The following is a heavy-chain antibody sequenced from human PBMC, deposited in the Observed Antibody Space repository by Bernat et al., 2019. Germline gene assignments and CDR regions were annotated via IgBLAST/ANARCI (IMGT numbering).Heavy chain of an antibody. CDR3: ARDSCSGGSCPIYYYGMDV. V-gene: IGHV3-48*01. D-gene: IGHD2-15*01. Sequence: EVQLVESGGGLVQPGGSLRLSCAASGFTFSSYSMNWVRQAPGKGLEWVSYISSSSSTIYSADCAKGRFTISRDNAKNSLYLQMNGLRAEDTAVYYCARDSCSGGSCPIYYYGMDVWGQGTTVTVSS. J-gene: IGHJ6*02. CDR2: ISSSSSTI. CDR1: GFTFSSYS.